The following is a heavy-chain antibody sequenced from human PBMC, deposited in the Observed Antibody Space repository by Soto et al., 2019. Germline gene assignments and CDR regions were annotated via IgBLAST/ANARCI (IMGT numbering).Heavy chain of an antibody. CDR3: ARHVPAAGYYYGMDV. CDR1: GGTFASLV. D-gene: IGHD2-2*01. CDR2: IIPIFGTA. Sequence: QVHLVKSGAGVKKPGSWGKFSCKASGGTFASLVFGWVRQAPGQGLEWLGGIIPIFGTANYAQKFQGRVTITADDATSTAYMELSSLRSEDTAVYYCARHVPAAGYYYGMDVWGQGTTVTVSS. J-gene: IGHJ6*02. V-gene: IGHV1-69*12.